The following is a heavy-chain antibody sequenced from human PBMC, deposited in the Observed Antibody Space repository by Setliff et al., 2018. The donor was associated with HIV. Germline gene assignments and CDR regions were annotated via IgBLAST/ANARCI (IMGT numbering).Heavy chain of an antibody. J-gene: IGHJ4*02. D-gene: IGHD6-19*01. CDR1: GFAFSTYG. V-gene: IGHV3-33*01. CDR3: ATDQQWLAQGWGGPHY. CDR2: IWYDGTNK. Sequence: GESLKISCTTSGFAFSTYGMHWVRQAPGKGLESVAVIWYDGTNKRYGDSVKGRFTISRDNSKSTLFLQMNTLRAEDTAAYYCATDQQWLAQGWGGPHYWGQGTLVTVSS.